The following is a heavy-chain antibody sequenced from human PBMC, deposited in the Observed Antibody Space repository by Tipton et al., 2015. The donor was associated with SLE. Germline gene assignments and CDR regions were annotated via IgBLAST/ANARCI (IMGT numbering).Heavy chain of an antibody. J-gene: IGHJ4*02. D-gene: IGHD3-22*01. CDR1: GFTFKIYW. Sequence: SLRLSCVASGFTFKIYWMSWVRQAPGKGLEWVANIKQDGREKYYVDSVKGRFTISRDNAKNSTYLQMNNLRAEDTAVYYCGRADYYDSRNYRREEYWGQGTLVTVSS. CDR3: GRADYYDSRNYRREEY. V-gene: IGHV3-7*03. CDR2: IKQDGREK.